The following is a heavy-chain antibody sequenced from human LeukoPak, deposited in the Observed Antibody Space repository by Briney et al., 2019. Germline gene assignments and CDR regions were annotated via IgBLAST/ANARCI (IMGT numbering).Heavy chain of an antibody. CDR3: ARGRGYSNYYYYYMDV. D-gene: IGHD6-25*01. CDR2: ISPSGGST. V-gene: IGHV1-46*01. CDR1: GYTFTSYY. Sequence: ASVKVSCKASGYTFTSYYMHWVRQAPGQGLEWTGIISPSGGSTSYAQKFQGRVTMTRDTSTSTVYMELSSLRSEDTAVYYCARGRGYSNYYYYYMDVWGKGTTVTVSS. J-gene: IGHJ6*03.